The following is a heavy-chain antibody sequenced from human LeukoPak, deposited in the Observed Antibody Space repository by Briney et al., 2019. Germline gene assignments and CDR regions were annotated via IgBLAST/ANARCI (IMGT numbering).Heavy chain of an antibody. CDR3: AKDASPYY. V-gene: IGHV3-23*01. Sequence: PGGSLRLSCAASGFTFSSFAMTWVRQAPGKGLEWVSGISGSGGNTYYADSVKGRCTISRDNSKNTLYLQTNSLRAEDTAVYYCAKDASPYYWGQGTLVTVSS. CDR2: ISGSGGNT. CDR1: GFTFSSFA. J-gene: IGHJ4*02.